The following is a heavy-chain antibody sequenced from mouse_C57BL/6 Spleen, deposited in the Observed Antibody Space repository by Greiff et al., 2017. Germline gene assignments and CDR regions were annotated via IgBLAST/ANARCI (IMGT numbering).Heavy chain of an antibody. CDR1: GYTFTSYW. J-gene: IGHJ3*01. CDR2: IHPNSGST. CDR3: ASITTVVDGFAY. Sequence: VQLQQPGAELVKPGASVKLSCKASGYTFTSYWMHWVKQRPGQGLEWIGMIHPNSGSTNYNEKFKSKATLTVDKSSSTAYMQLSSLTSEDSAVYYCASITTVVDGFAYWGQETLVTVSA. V-gene: IGHV1-64*01. D-gene: IGHD1-1*01.